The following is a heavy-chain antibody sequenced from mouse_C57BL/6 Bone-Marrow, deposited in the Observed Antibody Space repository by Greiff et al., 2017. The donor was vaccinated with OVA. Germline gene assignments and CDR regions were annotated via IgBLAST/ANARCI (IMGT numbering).Heavy chain of an antibody. V-gene: IGHV14-4*01. CDR1: GFNIKDDY. Sequence: VQLQQSGAELVRPGASVKLSCTASGFNIKDDYMHWVKQRPEQGLEWIGWIDPENGDTEYASKFQGKATITADTSSNTAYLQLSSLTSEDTAVYCCTTYGWGFDYWGRGTTLTVSA. CDR2: IDPENGDT. J-gene: IGHJ2*01. CDR3: TTYGWGFDY. D-gene: IGHD1-1*01.